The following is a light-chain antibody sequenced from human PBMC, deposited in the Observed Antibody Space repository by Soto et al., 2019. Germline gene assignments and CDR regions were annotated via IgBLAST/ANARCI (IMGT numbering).Light chain of an antibody. V-gene: IGKV1-39*01. CDR1: QSISSY. Sequence: IQMTQSPSSLSASVGDRVTITCRASQSISSYLNWYQQKPGKAPKLLIYAASSLQSGVPSRFSGSGSGTDFTLTISSLQPEDFVTYYCQQSYSTPWTFGQGTKVDIK. CDR3: QQSYSTPWT. CDR2: AAS. J-gene: IGKJ1*01.